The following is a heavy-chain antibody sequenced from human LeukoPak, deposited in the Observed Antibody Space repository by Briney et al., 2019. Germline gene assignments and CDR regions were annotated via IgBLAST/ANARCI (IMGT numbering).Heavy chain of an antibody. CDR2: ISYDGRDK. J-gene: IGHJ4*02. CDR1: GFTFSRYP. D-gene: IGHD5-18*01. V-gene: IGHV3-30*04. Sequence: GGPLRLSCAASGFTFSRYPMHWVRQAPGKGLEWVSVISYDGRDKHHADSVRGRFTISRDNSKNTLYLQMNSLRAEDTAVYYCVRDVEETSAIYYFDYWGQGTLVTVSS. CDR3: VRDVEETSAIYYFDY.